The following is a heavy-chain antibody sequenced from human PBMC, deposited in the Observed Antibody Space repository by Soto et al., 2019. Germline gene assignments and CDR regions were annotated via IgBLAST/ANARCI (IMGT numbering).Heavy chain of an antibody. CDR1: GGSISSGDYY. J-gene: IGHJ6*02. V-gene: IGHV4-30-4*01. Sequence: QVQLQESGPGLVKPSQTLSLTCTVSGGSISSGDYYWSWIRQPPGKGLEWIGCIYYSGSTYYNPSLKSRVTISVDTSKNQFSLKLSSVTAADTAVYYCARTDRITIFGVVIPYYYGMDVWGQGTTVTVSS. CDR3: ARTDRITIFGVVIPYYYGMDV. D-gene: IGHD3-3*01. CDR2: IYYSGST.